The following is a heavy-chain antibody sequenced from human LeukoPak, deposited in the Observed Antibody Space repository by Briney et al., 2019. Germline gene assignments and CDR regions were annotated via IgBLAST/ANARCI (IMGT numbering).Heavy chain of an antibody. D-gene: IGHD6-19*01. Sequence: SQTLSLTCAISGDSVSSNTAGWNWIRQSPSRGLEWLGRTYYRSKWYNNYAISVKSRITINPDTSKNQFSLQLNSVTPEDTAVYYCARDHRLHTSGSDGMDVWGQGTLVTVSS. V-gene: IGHV6-1*01. CDR2: TYYRSKWYN. J-gene: IGHJ6*02. CDR3: ARDHRLHTSGSDGMDV. CDR1: GDSVSSNTAG.